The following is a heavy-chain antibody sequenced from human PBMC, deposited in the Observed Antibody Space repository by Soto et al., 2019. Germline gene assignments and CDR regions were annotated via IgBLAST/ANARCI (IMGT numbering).Heavy chain of an antibody. D-gene: IGHD3-16*01. CDR2: IYWDDDK. J-gene: IGHJ5*02. Sequence: QMTLKESGPTLVKPTQTLTLTCTFSGFSLTTRGVGVGWIRQPPVKALECLALIYWDDDKRYSPSLQSRLSITKDTSKNQVVLTMTNVDPVDTATYYCAHIPNYYQYDWFDPWGQGTLVSVSS. CDR1: GFSLTTRGVG. V-gene: IGHV2-5*02. CDR3: AHIPNYYQYDWFDP.